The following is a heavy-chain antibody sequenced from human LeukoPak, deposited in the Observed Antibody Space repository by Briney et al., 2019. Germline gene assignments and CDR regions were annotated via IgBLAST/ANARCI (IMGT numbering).Heavy chain of an antibody. CDR3: ARVGTWELQRVFDY. J-gene: IGHJ4*02. D-gene: IGHD1-26*01. CDR1: GFTFTDYW. Sequence: AGSLRLSCAASGFTFTDYWMTWVRQVPGKGLEWVATIHLGGSESYYVDSVKGRFTISREDAKNSLYLQMDSLRVEDTAVYYCARVGTWELQRVFDYWGQGTPVTASP. V-gene: IGHV3-7*01. CDR2: IHLGGSES.